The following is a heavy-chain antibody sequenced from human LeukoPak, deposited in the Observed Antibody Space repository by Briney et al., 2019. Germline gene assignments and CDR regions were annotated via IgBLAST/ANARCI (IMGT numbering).Heavy chain of an antibody. J-gene: IGHJ4*02. CDR1: GGSFSGYY. D-gene: IGHD5-18*01. Sequence: SSETLSLTCAVYGGSFSGYYWSWIRQPPGKGLEWIGEINHSESTNYNPSLKSRVTISVDTSKNQFSLKLSSVTAADTAVYYCARRIQLWPYFDFRGQGTLVTVSS. CDR3: ARRIQLWPYFDF. CDR2: INHSEST. V-gene: IGHV4-34*01.